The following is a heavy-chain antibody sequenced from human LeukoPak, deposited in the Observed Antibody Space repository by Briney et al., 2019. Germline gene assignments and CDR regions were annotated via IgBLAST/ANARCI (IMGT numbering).Heavy chain of an antibody. CDR1: GYTFTSYY. V-gene: IGHV1-46*01. CDR3: ARDSPPAYYDFWSGYFGALAENNWFDP. CDR2: INPSGGST. Sequence: ASVKVSCKASGYTFTSYYMHWVRQAPGQGLEWMGIINPSGGSTSYAQKFQGRVTMTRDTSTSTVYMELSSLRSEDTAVYYCARDSPPAYYDFWSGYFGALAENNWFDPWGQGTLVTVSS. J-gene: IGHJ5*02. D-gene: IGHD3-3*01.